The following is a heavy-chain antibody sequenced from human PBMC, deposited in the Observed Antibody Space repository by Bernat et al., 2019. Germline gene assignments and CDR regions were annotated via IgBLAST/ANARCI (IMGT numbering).Heavy chain of an antibody. Sequence: EVQVVESGGGLVQPGGSLRLSCAASGFTFSNYWMSWVRQAPGKGLEWVANIKQVGSAKGFVDPVKGRFTISRDNAKSSLHLEMNSLKAGDTAVYYCAREGVGGFDIWGQGATVTVSS. CDR2: IKQVGSAK. V-gene: IGHV3-7*01. D-gene: IGHD4-23*01. CDR1: GFTFSNYW. J-gene: IGHJ3*02. CDR3: AREGVGGFDI.